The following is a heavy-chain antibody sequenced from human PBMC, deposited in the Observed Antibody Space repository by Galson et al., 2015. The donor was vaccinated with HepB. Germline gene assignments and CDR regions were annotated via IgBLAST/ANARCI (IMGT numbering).Heavy chain of an antibody. CDR2: MNPNSGNT. J-gene: IGHJ4*02. CDR1: GYTFTSYD. V-gene: IGHV1-8*01. CDR3: ARGSMPGAIFGDTNFDY. Sequence: SVKVSCKASGYTFTSYDINWVRQATGQGLEWMGWMNPNSGNTGYAQKFQGRVTMTRNTSISTAYMELSSLRSEDTAVYYCARGSMPGAIFGDTNFDYWGQGTLVTVSS. D-gene: IGHD3-3*01.